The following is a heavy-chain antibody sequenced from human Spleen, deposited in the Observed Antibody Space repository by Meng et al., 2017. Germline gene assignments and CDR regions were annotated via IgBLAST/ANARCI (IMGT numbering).Heavy chain of an antibody. D-gene: IGHD6-25*01. V-gene: IGHV3-74*01. J-gene: IGHJ4*02. CDR3: TRSLSGPDY. CDR2: IDSDGRST. CDR1: GFTFSSYW. Sequence: GESLKISCAASGFTFSSYWMHWVRQAPGKGLVWVSRIDSDGRSTTYADSVKGRFTISRDSAKNTLHLQMNSLRAEDTAVYYCTRSLSGPDYWGQGTLVTVSS.